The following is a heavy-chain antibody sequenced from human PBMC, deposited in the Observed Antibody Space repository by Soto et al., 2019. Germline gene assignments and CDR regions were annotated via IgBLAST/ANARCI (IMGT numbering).Heavy chain of an antibody. V-gene: IGHV4-59*08. Sequence: SETLSLTCTVSGGSISSYYWSWIRQPPGKGLEWIGYIYYSGSTNYNPSLKSRVTISVDTSKNQFSLKLSSVTAADTAVYYCARLLGSSWSRDAFDIWGQGTMVT. CDR2: IYYSGST. CDR1: GGSISSYY. J-gene: IGHJ3*02. CDR3: ARLLGSSWSRDAFDI. D-gene: IGHD6-13*01.